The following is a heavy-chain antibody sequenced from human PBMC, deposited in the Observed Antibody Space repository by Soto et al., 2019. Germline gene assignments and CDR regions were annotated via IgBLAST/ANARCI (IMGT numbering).Heavy chain of an antibody. CDR2: IYHNGSP. CDR3: GRWLGTSYCMDV. Sequence: QVQLQESGPGLVESSGTRSLTCAASGGSFCSTIWWSWVRQSPGKGLEWIGAIYHNGSPNNHPSPNSRVTISVDKSNNPSSLKLTSVTAADIAVYFCGRWLGTSYCMDVWGQATPFNVSS. D-gene: IGHD6-19*01. J-gene: IGHJ6*02. V-gene: IGHV4-4*02. CDR1: GGSFCSTIW.